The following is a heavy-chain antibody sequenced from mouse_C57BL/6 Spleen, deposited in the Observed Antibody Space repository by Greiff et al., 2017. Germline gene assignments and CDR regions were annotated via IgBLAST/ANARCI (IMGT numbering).Heavy chain of an antibody. CDR3: ARHRDYGNYGCAYAMDY. D-gene: IGHD2-1*01. Sequence: DVKLVESGGDLVKPGGSLKLSCAASGFTFSSYGMSWVRQTPDKRLEWVATISSGGSYTYYPDSVKGRFTISRDNAKNTLYLQLSSLKSEDTAMYYCARHRDYGNYGCAYAMDYWGQGTSVTVSS. CDR2: ISSGGSYT. J-gene: IGHJ4*01. CDR1: GFTFSSYG. V-gene: IGHV5-6*02.